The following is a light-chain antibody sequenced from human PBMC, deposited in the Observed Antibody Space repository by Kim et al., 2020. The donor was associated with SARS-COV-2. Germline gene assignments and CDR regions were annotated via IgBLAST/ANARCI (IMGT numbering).Light chain of an antibody. CDR1: PGPVTTTYF. Sequence: GAAVTIPCACRPGPVTTTYFPYWLQQRPDQPPRTLIYDTNNRHAWTPARFSGSPRGGKAALTLWGAQPEDEADYYCLLSFSGARPIFGGGTQLTVL. J-gene: IGLJ2*01. CDR3: LLSFSGARPI. CDR2: DTN. V-gene: IGLV7-46*01.